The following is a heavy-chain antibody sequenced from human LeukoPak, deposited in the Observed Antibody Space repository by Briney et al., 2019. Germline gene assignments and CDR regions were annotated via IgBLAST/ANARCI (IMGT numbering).Heavy chain of an antibody. CDR2: ITHDGKNK. CDR3: VRDVRGSRGTDF. V-gene: IGHV3-30*04. CDR1: GFTFSSLA. Sequence: GRSLRLSCVGYGFTFSSLAIHWVRQAPGKGLEGVAVITHDGKNKYYADSVKGRFTISRDNSKNTLYLQLDSLRPEDTGLYYCVRDVRGSRGTDFWGQGTLVTVSS. D-gene: IGHD3-16*01. J-gene: IGHJ4*02.